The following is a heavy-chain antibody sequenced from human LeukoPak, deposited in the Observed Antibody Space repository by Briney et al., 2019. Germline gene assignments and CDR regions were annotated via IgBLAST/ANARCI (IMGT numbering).Heavy chain of an antibody. CDR1: GGSISSYY. V-gene: IGHV4-59*08. CDR3: ARHEGSSFPFDY. CDR2: IYYSGST. J-gene: IGHJ4*02. Sequence: PSETLSLTCTVSGGSISSYYWSWVRQPPGKGLEWIGYIYYSGSTNYNPSLKSRVTISVDTSKNQFSLKLSSVTAADTAVYYCARHEGSSFPFDYWGQGTLVTVSS. D-gene: IGHD6-6*01.